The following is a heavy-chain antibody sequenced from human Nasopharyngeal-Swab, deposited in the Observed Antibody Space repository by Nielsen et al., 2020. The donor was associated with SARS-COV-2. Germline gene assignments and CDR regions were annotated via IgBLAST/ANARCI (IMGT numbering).Heavy chain of an antibody. Sequence: GGSLRLSCAASGFTFSSYGMHWVRQAPGKGLEWVAVISYDGSNKYYADSVKGRFTISGDNSKNTLYLQMNSLRAEDTAVYYCAKDGPGDHQVHYYYYGMDVWGQGTTVTVSS. CDR3: AKDGPGDHQVHYYYYGMDV. D-gene: IGHD2-21*02. CDR2: ISYDGSNK. J-gene: IGHJ6*02. V-gene: IGHV3-30*18. CDR1: GFTFSSYG.